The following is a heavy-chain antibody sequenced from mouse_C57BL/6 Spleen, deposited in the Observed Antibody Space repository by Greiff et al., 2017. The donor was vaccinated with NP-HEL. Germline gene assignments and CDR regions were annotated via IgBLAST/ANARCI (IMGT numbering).Heavy chain of an antibody. D-gene: IGHD2-4*01. V-gene: IGHV5-17*01. CDR1: GFTFSDYG. CDR2: ISSGSSTI. J-gene: IGHJ1*03. Sequence: EVQLVESGGGLVKPGGSLKLSCAASGFTFSDYGMHWVRQAPEKGLEWVAYISSGSSTIYYADTVKGRFTISRDNAKNTLFLQMTSLRSEDTAMYSCARGGGGYDYEWYFDVWGTGTTVTVSS. CDR3: ARGGGGYDYEWYFDV.